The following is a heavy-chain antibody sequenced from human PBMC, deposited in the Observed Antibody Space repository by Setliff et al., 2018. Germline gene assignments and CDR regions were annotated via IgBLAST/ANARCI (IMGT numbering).Heavy chain of an antibody. V-gene: IGHV4-34*01. CDR1: FSGSY. Sequence: SETLSLTCGVSFSGSYWSWIRQPPGKGLEWIGEINHSGSTDSNPSLKSRVTISVDTSKNQFSPKLSSVTAADTAVYFCARGQDYYDPSGYYKLGYWGPGTLVTVSS. J-gene: IGHJ4*02. CDR3: ARGQDYYDPSGYYKLGY. CDR2: INHSGST. D-gene: IGHD3-22*01.